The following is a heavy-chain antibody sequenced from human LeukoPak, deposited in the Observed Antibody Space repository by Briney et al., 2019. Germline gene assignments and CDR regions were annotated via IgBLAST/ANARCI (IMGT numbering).Heavy chain of an antibody. CDR3: ARGLNYYDSSGPNTD. CDR2: LIPIFGTA. D-gene: IGHD3-22*01. CDR1: GGTFSSYA. V-gene: IGHV1-69*05. Sequence: SVKVSCKASGGTFSSYAISWVRQAPGQGLEWMGGLIPIFGTANYAQKFQGRVTIPTDESTSTAYMELSSLRSEDTAVYYCARGLNYYDSSGPNTDWGQGTLVTVSS. J-gene: IGHJ4*02.